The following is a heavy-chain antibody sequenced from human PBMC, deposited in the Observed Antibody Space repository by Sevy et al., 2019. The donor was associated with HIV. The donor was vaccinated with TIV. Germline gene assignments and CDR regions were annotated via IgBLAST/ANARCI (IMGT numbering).Heavy chain of an antibody. Sequence: SETLSLTCTVSGGSISSGDYYWSWIRQRPGKGLEWIGYIFYSGSTYYNPSLKSRVTISIDTSKNQFSLKLSSVTAADTAVYYCARDRGAMITFGGVKGAFDIWGLGTMVTVSS. V-gene: IGHV4-31*03. CDR2: IFYSGST. D-gene: IGHD3-16*01. CDR1: GGSISSGDYY. CDR3: ARDRGAMITFGGVKGAFDI. J-gene: IGHJ3*02.